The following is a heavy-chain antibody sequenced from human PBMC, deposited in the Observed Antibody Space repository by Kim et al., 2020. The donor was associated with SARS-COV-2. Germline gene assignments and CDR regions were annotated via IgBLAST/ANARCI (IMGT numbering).Heavy chain of an antibody. V-gene: IGHV3-74*01. J-gene: IGHJ4*02. D-gene: IGHD2-15*01. CDR2: GSDI. Sequence: GSDIGYADSGKGRFTISRDNAKNTLDLQMNSLRAEDTAVYYCARGGGLDYWGQGTLVTVSS. CDR3: ARGGGLDY.